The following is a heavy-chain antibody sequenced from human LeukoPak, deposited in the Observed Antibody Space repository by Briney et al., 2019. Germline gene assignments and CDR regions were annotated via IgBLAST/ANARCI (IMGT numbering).Heavy chain of an antibody. D-gene: IGHD3-16*01. J-gene: IGHJ6*03. V-gene: IGHV4-34*01. CDR1: GGSFSGYY. CDR3: ARVKDPGGYYYYYYMDV. Sequence: SETLCLTCAVYGGSFSGYYWSWIRQPPGKGLEWIGEINHSGGTKYNPSLKSRVTISVDASKNQFSLKLSSVTAADTAMYYCARVKDPGGYYYYYYMDVWGKGTTVTVSS. CDR2: INHSGGT.